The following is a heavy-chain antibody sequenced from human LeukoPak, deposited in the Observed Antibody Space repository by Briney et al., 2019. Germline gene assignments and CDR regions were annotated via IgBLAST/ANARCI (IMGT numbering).Heavy chain of an antibody. CDR1: GFTFSTYS. CDR3: AKDLDSSGYYYAYFDY. V-gene: IGHV3-23*01. Sequence: GGSLRLSCAASGFTFSTYSMNWVRQAPGKGLEWVSAISGRGGSTYYADSVKGRFTISRDNSKNTLYLQMNSLRAEDTAVYYCAKDLDSSGYYYAYFDYWGQGTLVTVSS. J-gene: IGHJ4*02. CDR2: ISGRGGST. D-gene: IGHD3-22*01.